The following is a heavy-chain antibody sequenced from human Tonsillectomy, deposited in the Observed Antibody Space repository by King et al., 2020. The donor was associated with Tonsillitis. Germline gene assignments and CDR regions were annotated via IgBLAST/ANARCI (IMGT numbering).Heavy chain of an antibody. V-gene: IGHV3-23*04. CDR3: AKDTLYFGAGNFDY. D-gene: IGHD3-9*01. J-gene: IGHJ4*02. Sequence: VQLVESGGGLVQPGGSLRLSCAASGFTFSRYAMSWVRQAPGKGLEWVSGIIASGDNTCYADSVKGRLTVSRDNSKNTLYLQMNGLRAEDTAVYYCAKDTLYFGAGNFDYWGQGTLVTVSS. CDR2: IIASGDNT. CDR1: GFTFSRYA.